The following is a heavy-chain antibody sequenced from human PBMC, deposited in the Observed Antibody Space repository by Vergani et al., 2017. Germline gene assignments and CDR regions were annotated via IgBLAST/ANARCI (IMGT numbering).Heavy chain of an antibody. CDR2: IWYDGSNK. D-gene: IGHD3-16*01. Sequence: QVQLVESGGGVVQPGRSLRLSCAASGFTFSSYGMHWVRQAPGKGLEGVAVIWYDGSNKYYADSVKGRFTISRDNSKNTLYLQMNSLRAEDTAVYYCAKSLGGYYYYYMDVWGKGTTVTVSS. CDR3: AKSLGGYYYYYMDV. J-gene: IGHJ6*03. CDR1: GFTFSSYG. V-gene: IGHV3-33*06.